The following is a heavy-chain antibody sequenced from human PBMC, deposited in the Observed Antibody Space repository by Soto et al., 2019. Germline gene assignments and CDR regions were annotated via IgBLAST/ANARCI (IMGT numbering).Heavy chain of an antibody. Sequence: GGSLRLSCAASGFTFSSYAMHWVRQAPGKGLEWVAVISYDGSNKYYADSVKGRFTISRDNSKNTLYLQMDSLRAEDTALYYCARDLKLLIAVAGTHYYYGMDVWGQGTTVTVSS. CDR1: GFTFSSYA. D-gene: IGHD6-19*01. V-gene: IGHV3-30-3*01. CDR3: ARDLKLLIAVAGTHYYYGMDV. CDR2: ISYDGSNK. J-gene: IGHJ6*02.